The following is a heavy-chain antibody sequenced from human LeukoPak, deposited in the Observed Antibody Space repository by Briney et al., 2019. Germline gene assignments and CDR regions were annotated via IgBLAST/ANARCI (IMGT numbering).Heavy chain of an antibody. CDR2: IYTSGST. CDR1: GGSISSGTYY. D-gene: IGHD6-13*01. CDR3: ARALTRAAGYYYYYMDV. J-gene: IGHJ6*03. Sequence: SQTLSLTCTVSGGSISSGTYYWSWIRQPAGKGLEWIGRIYTSGSTNYNPSLKSRVTISVDTSKNQFSLKLSSVTAADTAVYYCARALTRAAGYYYYYMDVWGKGTTVTVSS. V-gene: IGHV4-61*02.